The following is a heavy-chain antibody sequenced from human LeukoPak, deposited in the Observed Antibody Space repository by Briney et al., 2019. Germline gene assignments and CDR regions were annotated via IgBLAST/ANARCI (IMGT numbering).Heavy chain of an antibody. J-gene: IGHJ4*02. CDR1: GFTFSNYA. CDR3: AREAVNYYGSGSFDY. D-gene: IGHD3-10*01. Sequence: GGSLRLSCAASGFTFSNYALSWVRQAPGKGLEWVSVIYSGGSTYYADSVKGRFTISRDNSKNTLYLQMNSLRAEDTAVYYCAREAVNYYGSGSFDYWGQGTLVTVSS. CDR2: IYSGGST. V-gene: IGHV3-53*01.